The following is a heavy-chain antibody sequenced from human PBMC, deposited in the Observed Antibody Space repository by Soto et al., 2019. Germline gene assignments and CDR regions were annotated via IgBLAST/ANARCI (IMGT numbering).Heavy chain of an antibody. CDR2: INSYVTSV. V-gene: IGHV3-74*01. J-gene: IGHJ3*02. D-gene: IGHD1-26*01. CDR1: GFTLSSYW. Sequence: LRRSCAASGFTLSSYWMHWVRQAPWTGLVGVSRINSYVTSVNYAESEKGRFTISRDNSKNTLYLQMNSLIAEDMAVYSCARWVGCCRGSTWQNAFDIWGHGKMVTVSS. CDR3: ARWVGCCRGSTWQNAFDI.